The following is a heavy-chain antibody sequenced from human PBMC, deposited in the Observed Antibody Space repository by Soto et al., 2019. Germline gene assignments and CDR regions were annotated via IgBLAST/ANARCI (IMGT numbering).Heavy chain of an antibody. D-gene: IGHD4-17*01. V-gene: IGHV2-5*02. CDR3: AHSSSRWPLGY. J-gene: IGHJ4*02. CDR1: GFSLSTSGVG. CDR2: VYWDDDK. Sequence: QITLKESGPTLVKPTQTLTLTCTFSGFSLSTSGVGVVWLRQPPGKALEWLALVYWDDDKRYSPSLKSRLTITQDTSKNQVVLTMNNRDQVDTATYYCAHSSSRWPLGYWGQGALVTVSS.